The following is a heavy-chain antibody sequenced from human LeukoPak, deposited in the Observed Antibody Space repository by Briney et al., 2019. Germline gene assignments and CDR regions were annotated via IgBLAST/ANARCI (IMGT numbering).Heavy chain of an antibody. Sequence: PGGSLRLSCAVSGLTFSNYWMGWVRQAPGKGLEWVSAISNNGGYTYYADSVQGRFTISRDNSKSTLCLQMNSLRAEDTAVYYCAKQLGYCSDGSCYFPYWGQGTLVTVSS. CDR1: GLTFSNYW. CDR2: ISNNGGYT. V-gene: IGHV3-23*01. D-gene: IGHD2-15*01. J-gene: IGHJ4*02. CDR3: AKQLGYCSDGSCYFPY.